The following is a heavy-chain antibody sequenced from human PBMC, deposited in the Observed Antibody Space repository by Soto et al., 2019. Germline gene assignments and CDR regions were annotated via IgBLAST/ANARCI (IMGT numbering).Heavy chain of an antibody. CDR2: ISATGATI. V-gene: IGHV3-48*02. J-gene: IGHJ4*02. Sequence: EVQLVESGGGSVQRGGFLRLSCAVSSFALSSYSINWVRQAPGKGLEWISYISATGATIYYADSVKGRFTISRDIAKNSVYLQMSSLRDEDTAIYYCARDLTDYAGYYFDYWGQGTLVTVSS. CDR1: SFALSSYS. CDR3: ARDLTDYAGYYFDY. D-gene: IGHD3-9*01.